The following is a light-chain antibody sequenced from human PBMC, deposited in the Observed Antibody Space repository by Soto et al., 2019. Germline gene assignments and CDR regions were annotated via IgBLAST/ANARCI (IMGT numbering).Light chain of an antibody. CDR2: WAS. CDR1: QNVLYRSNNKNS. J-gene: IGKJ2*01. CDR3: QQDYATPYT. Sequence: DIVMTQSPDSLPVSLGEKATINCKSSQNVLYRSNNKNSLSWFQQKPGQPPQLLIYWASIRESGVPDRFSGSGSGTDFTLTISGLQAEDVEVYYCQQDYATPYTFGQGTKVEIK. V-gene: IGKV4-1*01.